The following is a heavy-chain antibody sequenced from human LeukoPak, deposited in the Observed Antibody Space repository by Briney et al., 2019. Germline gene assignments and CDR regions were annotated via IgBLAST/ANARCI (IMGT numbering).Heavy chain of an antibody. Sequence: HSETLSLTCTVSGGSISSGSYYWSWIRQPAGKGLEWIGRIYTSGSTNYNPSPKSRVTISVDTSKNQFSLKLSSVTAADTAVYYCARGGGSYYMTSGTKGPRSPSP. CDR2: IYTSGST. V-gene: IGHV4-61*02. CDR3: ARGGGSYYMTS. CDR1: GGSISSGSYY. J-gene: IGHJ6*03. D-gene: IGHD3-10*01.